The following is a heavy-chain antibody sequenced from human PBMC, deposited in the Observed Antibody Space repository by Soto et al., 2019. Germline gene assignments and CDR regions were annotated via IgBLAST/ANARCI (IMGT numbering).Heavy chain of an antibody. Sequence: QVQLVESGGGLVKPGGSLRLSCAASGFTFSDYYMSWIRQAPGKGLEWVSYISSSSSYTNYADSVKGRFTISRDNAKNSLYLQMNSLRAEDTAVYYCARDLKDSSSPWGYDWFDPWGQGTLVTVSS. CDR1: GFTFSDYY. D-gene: IGHD6-13*01. V-gene: IGHV3-11*06. CDR3: ARDLKDSSSPWGYDWFDP. J-gene: IGHJ5*02. CDR2: ISSSSSYT.